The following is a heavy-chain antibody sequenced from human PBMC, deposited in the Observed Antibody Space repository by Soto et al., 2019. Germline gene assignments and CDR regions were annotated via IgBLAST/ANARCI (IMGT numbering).Heavy chain of an antibody. Sequence: SETLSLTCAVYGGSFSGYYWSWIRQPPGKGLEWIGEINHSGCTNYNPSLKSRVTISVDTSKNQFSLKLSSVTAADTAVYYCAGTYYYGSGSYYTSYFDYWGQGTLVTVS. V-gene: IGHV4-34*01. CDR1: GGSFSGYY. J-gene: IGHJ4*02. CDR3: AGTYYYGSGSYYTSYFDY. CDR2: INHSGCT. D-gene: IGHD3-10*01.